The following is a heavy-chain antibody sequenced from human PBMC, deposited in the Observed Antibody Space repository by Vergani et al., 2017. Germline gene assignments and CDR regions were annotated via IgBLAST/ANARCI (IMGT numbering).Heavy chain of an antibody. CDR1: GFTFSSYS. V-gene: IGHV3-21*01. J-gene: IGHJ4*02. Sequence: EVQLVESGGGLVKPGGSLRLSCAASGFTFSSYSMNWVRQAPGKGLEWVSSISSSSSYIYYADPVKGRFTISRDNAKNSLYLQMISLRAEDTAVYYCAGNRRAAGNSPFDYWGQGTLVTVSS. CDR2: ISSSSSYI. CDR3: AGNRRAAGNSPFDY. D-gene: IGHD6-13*01.